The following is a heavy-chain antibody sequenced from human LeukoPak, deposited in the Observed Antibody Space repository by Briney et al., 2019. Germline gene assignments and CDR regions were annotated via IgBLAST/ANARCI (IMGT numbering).Heavy chain of an antibody. V-gene: IGHV1-8*01. CDR3: ARGGVVGIFGDI. D-gene: IGHD3-3*01. CDR2: MNPNSGNT. Sequence: ASVKVSCKASGYTFTSYDINWGRQATGQGLEGMGWMNPNSGNTGYAQKFQGRVTMTRNTSISTAYMELSSLRSEDAAVYYCARGGVVGIFGDIWGQGTMVTVSS. CDR1: GYTFTSYD. J-gene: IGHJ3*02.